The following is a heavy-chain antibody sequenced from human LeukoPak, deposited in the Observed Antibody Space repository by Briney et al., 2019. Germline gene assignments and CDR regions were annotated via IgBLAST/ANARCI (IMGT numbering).Heavy chain of an antibody. CDR2: INPNSGGT. CDR3: ARGLSGSYFYYYYYYMDV. Sequence: ASVKVSCKASGYTFTGYYMHWVRQAPGQGVEGMGWINPNSGGTNYAQKFQGRVTMTRDTSISTAYMELSRLRSDDTAVYYCARGLSGSYFYYYYYYMDVWGKGTTVTVS. J-gene: IGHJ6*03. CDR1: GYTFTGYY. D-gene: IGHD1-26*01. V-gene: IGHV1-2*02.